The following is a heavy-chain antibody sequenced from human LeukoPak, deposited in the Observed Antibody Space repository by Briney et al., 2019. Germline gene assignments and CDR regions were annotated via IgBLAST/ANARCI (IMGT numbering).Heavy chain of an antibody. CDR2: IRTGGDST. V-gene: IGHV3-23*01. CDR3: ARGAFIAAKEGFFDY. Sequence: GGSLRLSCAASGFTFSIYGMSWVRQAPGKGLEWVSAIRTGGDSTYYADSVKGRFTISRDNSKNTLYLQMNSLRAEDTAIYYCARGAFIAAKEGFFDYWGQGALVTVSS. D-gene: IGHD6-13*01. J-gene: IGHJ4*02. CDR1: GFTFSIYG.